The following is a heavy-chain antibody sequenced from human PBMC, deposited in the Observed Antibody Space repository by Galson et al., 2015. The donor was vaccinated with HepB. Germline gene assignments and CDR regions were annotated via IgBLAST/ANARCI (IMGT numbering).Heavy chain of an antibody. CDR2: ISYDGRIK. V-gene: IGHV3-30*03. CDR1: GFSLSSHS. J-gene: IGHJ6*02. CDR3: ARDRYNWNVISGVMDV. Sequence: SLRLSCAASGFSLSSHSLHWVRQAPGKGLEWVAVISYDGRIKHYADSVKGRLTISRDTARNTLYLEMDSLRPEDTSMYYCARDRYNWNVISGVMDVWGQGTPVTVSS. D-gene: IGHD1-1*01.